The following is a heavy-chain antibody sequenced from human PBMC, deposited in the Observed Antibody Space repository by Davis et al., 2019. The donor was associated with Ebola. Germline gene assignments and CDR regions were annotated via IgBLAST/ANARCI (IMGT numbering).Heavy chain of an antibody. V-gene: IGHV6-1*01. CDR3: ARVLAARPWYFDL. CDR1: GDSVSSNGAA. Sequence: PSETLSLTCAISGDSVSSNGAAWNWIRQSPSRGLEWLGRTYYRSKWYSDYAVSVKGRITINADTSKNQFSLQLNSVTPEDTAVYYCARVLAARPWYFDLWGRGTLVTVSS. J-gene: IGHJ2*01. D-gene: IGHD6-6*01. CDR2: TYYRSKWYS.